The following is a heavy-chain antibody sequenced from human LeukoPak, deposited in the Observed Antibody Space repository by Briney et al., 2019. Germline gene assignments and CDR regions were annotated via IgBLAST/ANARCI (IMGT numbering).Heavy chain of an antibody. D-gene: IGHD3-16*01. CDR2: IYTSGST. Sequence: SETLSLTCTVSGGSISSYYWSWIRQPAGKGLEWIGRIYTSGSTNYNPSLKSRVTISVDTSKNQFSLKLSSVTAADTAVYYCARQDYDEVNYHYYGLDGWGQGTTVTVSS. CDR1: GGSISSYY. J-gene: IGHJ6*02. CDR3: ARQDYDEVNYHYYGLDG. V-gene: IGHV4-4*07.